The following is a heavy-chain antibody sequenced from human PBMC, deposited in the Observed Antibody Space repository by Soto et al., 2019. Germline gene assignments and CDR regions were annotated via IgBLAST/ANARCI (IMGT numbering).Heavy chain of an antibody. Sequence: PSETLSLTCTVSGGSISSYYWSWIRQPPGKGLEWIGYIYYSGSTNYNPSLKSRVTISVDTSKNQFSLKLSSVTAADTAVYYCASRYYYDSSGYYWNSAFDIWGQGTMVTVSS. D-gene: IGHD3-22*01. V-gene: IGHV4-59*01. CDR3: ASRYYYDSSGYYWNSAFDI. CDR1: GGSISSYY. CDR2: IYYSGST. J-gene: IGHJ3*02.